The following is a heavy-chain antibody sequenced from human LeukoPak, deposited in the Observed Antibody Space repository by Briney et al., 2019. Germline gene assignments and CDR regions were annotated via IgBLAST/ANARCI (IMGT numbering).Heavy chain of an antibody. D-gene: IGHD1-26*01. J-gene: IGHJ4*02. Sequence: SETLSLTCTVSGGSISSYYWSWIRQPPGKGLEWFGYVYYSGSTSYNPSLKSRVTISVDTSKNQFSLKLSSVTAADAAVYYCARGPGSGTYWAFDYWGQGTLVTVSS. V-gene: IGHV4-59*01. CDR3: ARGPGSGTYWAFDY. CDR1: GGSISSYY. CDR2: VYYSGST.